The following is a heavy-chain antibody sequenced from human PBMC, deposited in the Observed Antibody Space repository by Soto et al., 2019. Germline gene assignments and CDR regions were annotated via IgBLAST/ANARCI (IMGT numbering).Heavy chain of an antibody. CDR3: VRPPGRALDI. Sequence: GGSLRLSCAASGFTFSSSWMTWVRQAPGKGLEWVANINQDGSEKQYVDSVKGRFSISRDNAKNSLSLQMNSLRVEDTAVYYCVRPPGRALDIWGQGTMVTVSS. D-gene: IGHD2-8*02. CDR1: GFTFSSSW. V-gene: IGHV3-7*01. CDR2: INQDGSEK. J-gene: IGHJ3*02.